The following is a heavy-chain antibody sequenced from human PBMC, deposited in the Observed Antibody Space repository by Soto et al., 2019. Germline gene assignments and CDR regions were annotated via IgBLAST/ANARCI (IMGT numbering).Heavy chain of an antibody. CDR2: IYPGDSDT. J-gene: IGHJ6*02. V-gene: IGHV5-51*01. D-gene: IGHD1-1*01. CDR1: GYSFTSYW. CDR3: SRRSRYAVGLYGIDV. Sequence: GESLKISCKGSGYSFTSYWIGWVRQMPGKGLEWMGIIYPGDSDTRYSPSFQGQVTISADKSISTAYLQWSSLKASDTAMYYFSRRSRYAVGLYGIDVWGQGTTVTVSS.